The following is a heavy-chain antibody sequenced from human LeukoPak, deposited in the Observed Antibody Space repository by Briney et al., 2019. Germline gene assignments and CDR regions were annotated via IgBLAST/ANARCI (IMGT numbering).Heavy chain of an antibody. V-gene: IGHV1-69*13. CDR2: IIPIFGTA. Sequence: SVKVSCKASGGTFSSYAISWVRQAPGQGLEWMGGIIPIFGTANYAQKFQGRVTITADESASTAYMELSSLRSEDTAVYYCARDYYDSSGPDDDAFDIWGQGTMVTVSS. J-gene: IGHJ3*02. CDR1: GGTFSSYA. CDR3: ARDYYDSSGPDDDAFDI. D-gene: IGHD3-22*01.